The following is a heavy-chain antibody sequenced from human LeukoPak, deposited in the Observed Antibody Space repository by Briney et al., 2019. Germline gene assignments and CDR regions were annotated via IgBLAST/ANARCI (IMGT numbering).Heavy chain of an antibody. CDR3: ARSGDSSGYYYVRAFDI. CDR2: ISSSSYI. V-gene: IGHV3-21*01. J-gene: IGHJ3*02. Sequence: GGSLRLSCAASGFTFSSYSMNWVRQAPGKGLELVSSISSSSYIYYADSVKGRFTISRDNDKSSLYLQMNILRAEDTAVYYCARSGDSSGYYYVRAFDIWGQGTMVTVSS. D-gene: IGHD3-22*01. CDR1: GFTFSSYS.